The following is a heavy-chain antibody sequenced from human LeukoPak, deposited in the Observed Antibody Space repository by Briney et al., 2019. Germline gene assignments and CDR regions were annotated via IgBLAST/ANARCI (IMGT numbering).Heavy chain of an antibody. J-gene: IGHJ3*02. CDR1: GYTFIGYY. Sequence: GASVKVSCKASGYTFIGYYMHWVRQAPGQGLEWMGWINPNSGATNYAQKFQGRVTMTRDMSINTAYMELSRLRSDETAVYYCAREGKSSADAFDIWGQGTKVTVSS. CDR3: AREGKSSADAFDI. CDR2: INPNSGAT. D-gene: IGHD3-22*01. V-gene: IGHV1-2*02.